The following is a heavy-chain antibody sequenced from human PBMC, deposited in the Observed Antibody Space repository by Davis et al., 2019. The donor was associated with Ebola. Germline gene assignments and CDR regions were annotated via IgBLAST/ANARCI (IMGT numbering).Heavy chain of an antibody. J-gene: IGHJ5*02. CDR3: ARVAYGDYWRWFDP. CDR1: GFTFSNDW. Sequence: PGGSLRLSCAASGFTFSNDWIHWLRQAPGKGLVWVSRINSAGSTINYADSVKGRFTISRDNAKKMVYLQIDSLRAEDTAVYYCARVAYGDYWRWFDPWGQGTLVTVSS. CDR2: INSAGSTI. D-gene: IGHD4-17*01. V-gene: IGHV3-74*01.